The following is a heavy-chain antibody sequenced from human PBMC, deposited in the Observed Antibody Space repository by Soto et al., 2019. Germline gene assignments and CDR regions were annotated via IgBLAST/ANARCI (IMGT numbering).Heavy chain of an antibody. J-gene: IGHJ4*02. V-gene: IGHV1-69*01. D-gene: IGHD1-26*01. Sequence: QEQLMQSGAEVKKPGSSVKVSCKASGGIFSSYALSWVRQAPGQGLEWMGGIIPIFGTSNYAQKFQGRVTITADESTSTAYMELSSLPSEDTAVYYCARERGPEELLGHSDIWGQGTLVTVSS. CDR1: GGIFSSYA. CDR3: ARERGPEELLGHSDI. CDR2: IIPIFGTS.